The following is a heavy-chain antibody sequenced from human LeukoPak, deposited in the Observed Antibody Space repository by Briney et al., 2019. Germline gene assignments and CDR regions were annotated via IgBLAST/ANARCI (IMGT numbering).Heavy chain of an antibody. Sequence: PGGSLRLSCAASGFTFGSYSMNWVRQAPGKGLEWVSYISSSSCTIYYADSVKGRFTISRDNAKNSLYLQMNSLRAEDTAVYYCASGYSGYGTYYYDSSGSTPVDYWGQGTLVTVSS. CDR3: ASGYSGYGTYYYDSSGSTPVDY. V-gene: IGHV3-48*04. D-gene: IGHD3-22*01. CDR1: GFTFGSYS. CDR2: ISSSSCTI. J-gene: IGHJ4*02.